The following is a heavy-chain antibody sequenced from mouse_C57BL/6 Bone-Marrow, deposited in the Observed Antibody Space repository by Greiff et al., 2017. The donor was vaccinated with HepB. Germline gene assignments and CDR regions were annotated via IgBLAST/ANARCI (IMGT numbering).Heavy chain of an antibody. CDR2: IRLKSDNYAT. CDR1: GFTFSNYW. CDR3: TAGTTVVAHYYAMDY. V-gene: IGHV6-3*01. Sequence: EVQRVESGGGLVQPGGSMKLSCVASGFTFSNYWMNWVRQSPEKGLEWVAQIRLKSDNYATHYAESVKGRFTISRDDSKSSVYLQMNNLRAKDTGIYYCTAGTTVVAHYYAMDYWGQGTSVTVSS. D-gene: IGHD1-1*01. J-gene: IGHJ4*01.